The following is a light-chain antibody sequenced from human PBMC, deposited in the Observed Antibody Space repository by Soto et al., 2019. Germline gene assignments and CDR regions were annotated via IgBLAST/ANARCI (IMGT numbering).Light chain of an antibody. CDR2: DAS. CDR3: QQSYSIPQGLT. V-gene: IGKV1-39*01. CDR1: QRISSY. J-gene: IGKJ4*01. Sequence: IQMTQSPSSLSASVGDTVTIICRASQRISSYLSWFQQKPGKAPKLLIYDASSLQSGVPSRFSGGGSGTDFPLTISSLQPEDFATYYCQQSYSIPQGLTFCGGTKVEIK.